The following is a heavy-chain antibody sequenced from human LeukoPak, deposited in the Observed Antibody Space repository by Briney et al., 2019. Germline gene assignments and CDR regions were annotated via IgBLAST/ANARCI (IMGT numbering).Heavy chain of an antibody. CDR3: ARVGKGDCSSTSCPPDP. D-gene: IGHD2-2*01. J-gene: IGHJ5*02. V-gene: IGHV4-38-2*02. CDR2: IYHSGST. Sequence: PSETLSLTCTVSGYSISSGYYWGWIRQPPGKGLEWIGSIYHSGSTYYNPSLKSRVTISVDTSKNQFSLKLSSVTAADTAVYYCARVGKGDCSSTSCPPDPWGQGTLVTVSS. CDR1: GYSISSGYY.